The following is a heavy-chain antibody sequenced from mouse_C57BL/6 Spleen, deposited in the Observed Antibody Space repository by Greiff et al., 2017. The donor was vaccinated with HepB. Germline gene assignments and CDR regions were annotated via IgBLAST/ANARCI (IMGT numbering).Heavy chain of an antibody. J-gene: IGHJ3*01. D-gene: IGHD2-4*01. V-gene: IGHV1-81*01. Sequence: QVQLQQSGAELVRPGASVKLSCKASGYTFTSYGISWVKQRTGQGLEWIGEIYPRSGNTYYNEKFKGKATLTADKSSSTAYMVLRSLTSEDAAVYFVARGDDYPLAYWGQGTLVTVSA. CDR2: IYPRSGNT. CDR3: ARGDDYPLAY. CDR1: GYTFTSYG.